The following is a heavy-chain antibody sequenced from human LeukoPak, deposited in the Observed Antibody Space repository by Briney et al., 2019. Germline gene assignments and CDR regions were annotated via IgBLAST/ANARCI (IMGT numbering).Heavy chain of an antibody. D-gene: IGHD6-25*01. Sequence: QPGGSLRLSCAASEVTFSNYWINWVRQGPGKGLEWVANISPDGNEKYYVDSVKGRFTVSRDNPKNSVFLQMSRLRAEDTAVYYCLASGGYWGQGTLVTVSS. CDR1: EVTFSNYW. V-gene: IGHV3-7*01. J-gene: IGHJ4*02. CDR2: ISPDGNEK. CDR3: LASGGY.